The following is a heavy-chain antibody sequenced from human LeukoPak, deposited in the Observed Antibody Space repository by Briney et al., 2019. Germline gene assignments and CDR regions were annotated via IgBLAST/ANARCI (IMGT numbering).Heavy chain of an antibody. J-gene: IGHJ2*01. CDR1: GFTFGSSP. D-gene: IGHD6-19*01. Sequence: GGSLRLSCEATGFTFGSSPMSWVRQAPGKGLEWVSSISVGGDYIYYADSVRGRFTISRDNSESTLYLQMNSLRAEDTAVYYCAKIAVSGLWYFDLWGRGTLVTVSS. V-gene: IGHV3-23*01. CDR2: ISVGGDYI. CDR3: AKIAVSGLWYFDL.